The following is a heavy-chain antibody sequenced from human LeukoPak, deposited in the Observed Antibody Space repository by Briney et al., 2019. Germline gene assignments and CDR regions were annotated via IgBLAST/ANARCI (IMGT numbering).Heavy chain of an antibody. D-gene: IGHD3-10*01. CDR1: GGTFSSYA. V-gene: IGHV1-69*06. J-gene: IGHJ5*02. Sequence: SVKVSCKASGGTFSSYAISWVRQAPGQGLEWMGGIIPIFGTANYAQKFQGRVTITADKSTSTAYMELSSLRSEDTAVYYCAREMPRITMVRGVIPWFDPWGQGTLVTVSS. CDR2: IIPIFGTA. CDR3: AREMPRITMVRGVIPWFDP.